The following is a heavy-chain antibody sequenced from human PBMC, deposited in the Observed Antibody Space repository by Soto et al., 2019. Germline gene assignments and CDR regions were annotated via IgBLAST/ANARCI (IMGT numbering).Heavy chain of an antibody. J-gene: IGHJ4*02. Sequence: QLQLQESGPGLVRPSETLSLTCTVSGVSIFSHSYYWGWIRQAPGKGLEWIATINHRGSTYHNPSLKSRVLMSVDTSKNQFSLNLSSVTAADTAVYYCARRYAPRYSSGNNHFDLWGQGTLVTVSS. CDR3: ARRYAPRYSSGNNHFDL. CDR1: GVSIFSHSYY. D-gene: IGHD2-15*01. V-gene: IGHV4-39*01. CDR2: INHRGST.